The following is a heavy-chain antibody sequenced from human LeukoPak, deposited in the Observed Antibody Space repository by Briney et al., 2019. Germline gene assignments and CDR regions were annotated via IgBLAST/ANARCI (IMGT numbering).Heavy chain of an antibody. CDR1: GFAFSDYY. V-gene: IGHV3-11*01. CDR3: ARDFNFWSGYHPDYHYYGMDV. D-gene: IGHD3-3*01. Sequence: GGSLRLSCAASGFAFSDYYMSWIRQAPGKGLEWVSFISSNSDTIYYADSVEGRFSISRDNAKNSLHLQMNSLRAEDAAMYYCARDFNFWSGYHPDYHYYGMDVWGQGTTVSVSS. J-gene: IGHJ6*02. CDR2: ISSNSDTI.